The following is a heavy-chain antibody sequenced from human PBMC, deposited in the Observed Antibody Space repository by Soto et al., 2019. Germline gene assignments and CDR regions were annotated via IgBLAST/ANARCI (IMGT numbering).Heavy chain of an antibody. D-gene: IGHD3-22*01. V-gene: IGHV1-69*12. CDR2: IIPIFGTA. CDR3: ARMVVINYYDYYGMDV. Sequence: QVQLVQSGAEVKKPGSSVKVSCKASGGTFSSYAISWVRQAPGQGLEWMGGIIPIFGTANYAQKFQGRVSITADESTSTAYMELSSLRSEDTAVYYCARMVVINYYDYYGMDVWGHGTTVTVSS. CDR1: GGTFSSYA. J-gene: IGHJ6*02.